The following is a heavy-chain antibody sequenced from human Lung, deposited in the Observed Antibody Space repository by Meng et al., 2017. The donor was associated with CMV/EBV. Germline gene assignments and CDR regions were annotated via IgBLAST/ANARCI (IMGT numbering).Heavy chain of an antibody. CDR2: IYYSGIT. J-gene: IGHJ4*02. V-gene: IGHV4-31*02. Sequence: VSCGSISSGGYYWSWIRQHPGKGLEWIGYIYYSGITYYNPSLKTRVTISLDTSKNHFSLKLSSVTAADTAVYYCASDAGGRNYFDYWGQGTLVTVSS. CDR1: CGSISSGGYY. D-gene: IGHD2-15*01. CDR3: ASDAGGRNYFDY.